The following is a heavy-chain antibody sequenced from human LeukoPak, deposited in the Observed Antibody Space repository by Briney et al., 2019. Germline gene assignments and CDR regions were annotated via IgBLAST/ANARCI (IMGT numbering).Heavy chain of an antibody. CDR1: GYTFTGYY. CDR2: INPNSGGT. D-gene: IGHD3-10*01. J-gene: IGHJ5*02. CDR3: ARDAWFGELQNWFDP. V-gene: IGHV1-2*02. Sequence: ASVKVSCKASGYTFTGYYVHWVRQAPGQGLEWMGWINPNSGGTNYAQKFQARVTMTRDTSISTAYMEVSRLRSDDTAVYYCARDAWFGELQNWFDPWGQGTLVTVSS.